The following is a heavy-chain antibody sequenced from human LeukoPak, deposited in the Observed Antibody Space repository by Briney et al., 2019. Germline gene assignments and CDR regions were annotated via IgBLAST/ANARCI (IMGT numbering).Heavy chain of an antibody. V-gene: IGHV4-39*01. CDR1: GGSISSSSYY. D-gene: IGHD5-18*01. CDR2: IYYSGST. J-gene: IGHJ6*03. Sequence: SETLSLACTVSGGSISSSSYYWGWIRQPPGKGLEWIGSIYYSGSTYYNPSLKSRVTISVDTSKNQFPLKLSSVTAADTAMYYCARHGLDTAMMNYYYYYMDVWGKGTTVTVSS. CDR3: ARHGLDTAMMNYYYYYMDV.